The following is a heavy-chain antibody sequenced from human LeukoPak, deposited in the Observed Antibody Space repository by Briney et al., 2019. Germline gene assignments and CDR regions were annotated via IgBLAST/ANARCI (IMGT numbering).Heavy chain of an antibody. Sequence: PGRSLRLSCAASGFTFGDYAMYWVRQAPGKGLEWVSGISWNSGSIGYADSVKGRFTISRDNAKNSLYLQMNSLRAEDTALYYCANNGRYYGSGTFVYYFDYWGQGALVTVSS. CDR2: ISWNSGSI. J-gene: IGHJ4*02. CDR3: ANNGRYYGSGTFVYYFDY. D-gene: IGHD3-10*01. V-gene: IGHV3-9*01. CDR1: GFTFGDYA.